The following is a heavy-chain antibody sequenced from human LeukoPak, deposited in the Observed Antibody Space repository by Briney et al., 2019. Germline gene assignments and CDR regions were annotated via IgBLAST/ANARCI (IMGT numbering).Heavy chain of an antibody. CDR2: IYSGGST. V-gene: IGHV3-53*01. Sequence: GGSLRLSCAASGFTVSSNYMSWVRQAPGKGLEWVSVIYSGGSTYYADSVKGRFTLSRDNSKNTLYLQMNSLRAEDTAVYYCARCDSSGYNDAFDIWGQGTMVTVSS. CDR1: GFTVSSNY. D-gene: IGHD3-22*01. J-gene: IGHJ3*02. CDR3: ARCDSSGYNDAFDI.